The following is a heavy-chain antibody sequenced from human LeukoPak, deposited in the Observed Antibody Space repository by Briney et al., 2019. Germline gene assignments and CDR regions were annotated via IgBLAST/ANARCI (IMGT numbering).Heavy chain of an antibody. CDR3: ARDSGGTVIFDY. V-gene: IGHV4-34*01. CDR2: INHSGST. D-gene: IGHD4-11*01. Sequence: SETLSLTCAVYGGSFSGYYWSWIRQLPGKGLEWIGEINHSGSTNYNPSLKSRVTISVDTSKNQFSLKLSSVTAADTAVYYCARDSGGTVIFDYWGQGTLVTVSS. CDR1: GGSFSGYY. J-gene: IGHJ4*02.